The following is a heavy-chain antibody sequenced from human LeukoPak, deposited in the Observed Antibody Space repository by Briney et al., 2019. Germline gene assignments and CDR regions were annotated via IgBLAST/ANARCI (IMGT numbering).Heavy chain of an antibody. Sequence: SETLSLTCTVSGGSISSYYWSWIRQPPGKGLEWIGYIYYSGSTNYNPSLKSRVTISVDTSKNQFSLKLSSVTAADAAVYYCARGGYSYGSFYFDYWGQGTLVTVSS. J-gene: IGHJ4*02. CDR3: ARGGYSYGSFYFDY. CDR2: IYYSGST. V-gene: IGHV4-59*01. CDR1: GGSISSYY. D-gene: IGHD5-18*01.